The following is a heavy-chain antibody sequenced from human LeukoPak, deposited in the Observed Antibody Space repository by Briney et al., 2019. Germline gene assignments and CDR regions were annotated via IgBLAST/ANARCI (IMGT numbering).Heavy chain of an antibody. J-gene: IGHJ5*01. Sequence: PSETLSLTCAVYGGSFSGYYWSWIRQPPGKGLEWIGEINHSGSTNYNPSLKSRVTISVDTSKNQFSLKLSSVTAADTAVYYCASSYGDSHPRWFDSWGQGTLVTVSS. CDR2: INHSGST. D-gene: IGHD4-17*01. CDR1: GGSFSGYY. CDR3: ASSYGDSHPRWFDS. V-gene: IGHV4-34*01.